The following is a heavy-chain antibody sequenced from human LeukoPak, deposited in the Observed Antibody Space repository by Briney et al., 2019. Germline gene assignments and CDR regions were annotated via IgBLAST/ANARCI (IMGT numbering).Heavy chain of an antibody. CDR3: ARVGGYDGYDPRGYFDY. V-gene: IGHV1-2*02. CDR1: GYTFTDYY. CDR2: INFNTGGT. D-gene: IGHD5-12*01. Sequence: ASVKVSCKASGYTFTDYYMHWVRQAPGQGLEWMGWINFNTGGTNYAQKFQGRVTMTRDTSTTTEYMELSRLRSDDTAVYYCARVGGYDGYDPRGYFDYWGQGTQVTVSS. J-gene: IGHJ4*02.